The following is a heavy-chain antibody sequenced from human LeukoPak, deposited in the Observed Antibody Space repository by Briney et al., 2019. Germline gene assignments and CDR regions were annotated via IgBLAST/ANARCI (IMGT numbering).Heavy chain of an antibody. CDR1: GFSVSTNY. V-gene: IGHV3-53*01. Sequence: GGSLRLSCAASGFSVSTNYMSWVRQAPGKGLEWVSIIYSDGSTYYADSVKGRFIISRDNSKNTLYLAMNSLRAEDTAVYYCARETQGSGSSYYYYGMDVWGKGTTVTVSS. J-gene: IGHJ6*04. D-gene: IGHD3-10*01. CDR2: IYSDGST. CDR3: ARETQGSGSSYYYYGMDV.